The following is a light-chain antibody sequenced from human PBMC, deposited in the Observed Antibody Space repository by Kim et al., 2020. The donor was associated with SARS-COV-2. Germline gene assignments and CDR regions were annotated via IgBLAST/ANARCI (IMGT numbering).Light chain of an antibody. Sequence: DIQLTQSPSSLSASVGDRVTITCRASQTISIYLNWYQLRPGKAPKLLIYAASGLQSGVPSRFSGSGSGTDFTLTNSSLQPDDFATYYCQQSYGTPITFGQGTRLEIK. V-gene: IGKV1-39*01. J-gene: IGKJ5*01. CDR1: QTISIY. CDR2: AAS. CDR3: QQSYGTPIT.